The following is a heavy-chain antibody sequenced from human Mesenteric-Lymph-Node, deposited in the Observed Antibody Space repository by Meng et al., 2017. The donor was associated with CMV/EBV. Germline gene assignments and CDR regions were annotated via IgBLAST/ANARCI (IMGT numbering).Heavy chain of an antibody. J-gene: IGHJ4*02. CDR2: INPYNAVT. Sequence: VSCKASGYTFTDYYIHWVRQAPGQGLEWMGRINPYNAVTDYAQNFQGRVTMTRDSSISTAYMHLSRLTSEDTAVYYCARDMWGSDYWGQGTLVTVSS. CDR1: GYTFTDYY. V-gene: IGHV1-2*06. CDR3: ARDMWGSDY. D-gene: IGHD7-27*01.